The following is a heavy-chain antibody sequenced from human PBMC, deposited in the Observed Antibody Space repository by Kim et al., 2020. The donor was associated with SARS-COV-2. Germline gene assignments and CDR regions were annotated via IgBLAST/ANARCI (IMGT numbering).Heavy chain of an antibody. V-gene: IGHV3-33*01. CDR2: IWYDGSNK. CDR3: ARGVDYDFSSCGMDV. D-gene: IGHD3-3*01. CDR1: GFTFSSYG. J-gene: IGHJ6*02. Sequence: GGSLRLSCAASGFTFSSYGMHWVRQAPGKGLEWVAVIWYDGSNKYYADSVKGRFTISRDNSKNTLYLQMNSLRAEDTAVYYCARGVDYDFSSCGMDVWGQGTTVTVSS.